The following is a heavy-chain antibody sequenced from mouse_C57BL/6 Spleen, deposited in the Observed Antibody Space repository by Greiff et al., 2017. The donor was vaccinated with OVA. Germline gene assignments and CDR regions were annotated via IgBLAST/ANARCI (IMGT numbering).Heavy chain of an antibody. CDR2: IDPENGDT. V-gene: IGHV14-4*01. CDR1: GFNIKDDY. D-gene: IGHD2-1*01. CDR3: KGNYYAMDY. J-gene: IGHJ4*01. Sequence: EVKLVESGAELVRPGASVKLSCTASGFNIKDDYMHWVKQRPEQGLEWIGWIDPENGDTEYASKFQGKATITADTSSNTAYLQLSSLTSEDTAVYYCKGNYYAMDYWGQGTSVTVSS.